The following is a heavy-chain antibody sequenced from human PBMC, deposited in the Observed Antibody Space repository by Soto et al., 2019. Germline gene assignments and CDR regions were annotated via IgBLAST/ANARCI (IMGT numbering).Heavy chain of an antibody. V-gene: IGHV1-69*08. Sequence: QVQLVQSGAEVKKPGSSVKVSCKASGGTFSSYTISWVRQAPGQGLEWMGRIIPILGIANYAPKVQGRVTITADKSTSTPYVERISVRSADTAVYDCARDDYGGNSAHFWGQGTLVTVSS. CDR3: ARDDYGGNSAHF. D-gene: IGHD4-17*01. CDR1: GGTFSSYT. J-gene: IGHJ4*02. CDR2: IIPILGIA.